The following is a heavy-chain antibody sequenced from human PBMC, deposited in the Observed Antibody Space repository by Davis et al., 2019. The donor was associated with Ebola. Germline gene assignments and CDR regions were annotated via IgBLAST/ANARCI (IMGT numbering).Heavy chain of an antibody. CDR3: AKDPGGGLHYYDSSGYRMHYGY. J-gene: IGHJ4*02. V-gene: IGHV3-30-3*02. Sequence: SCKASGCTFSSYAMHWVRQAPGKGLEWVAVISYDGSNKYYADSVKGRFTISRDNSKNTLYLQMNSLRAEDTAVYYCAKDPGGGLHYYDSSGYRMHYGYWGQGTLVTVSS. D-gene: IGHD3-22*01. CDR2: ISYDGSNK. CDR1: GCTFSSYA.